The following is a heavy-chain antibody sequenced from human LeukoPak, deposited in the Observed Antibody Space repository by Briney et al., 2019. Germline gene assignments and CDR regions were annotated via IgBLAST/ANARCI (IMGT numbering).Heavy chain of an antibody. CDR2: INPNSGDT. Sequence: ASVKVSCKVSGGTFSSYAISWVRQAPGQGLEWMGRINPNSGDTNYAQKFQGRVTMTRDKSISTAYMGLTRLSSDDRAVYYCARGAGITGTNWVRLDYFDFWGQGTLVTVSS. D-gene: IGHD1-7*01. CDR3: ARGAGITGTNWVRLDYFDF. CDR1: GGTFSSYA. J-gene: IGHJ4*02. V-gene: IGHV1-2*06.